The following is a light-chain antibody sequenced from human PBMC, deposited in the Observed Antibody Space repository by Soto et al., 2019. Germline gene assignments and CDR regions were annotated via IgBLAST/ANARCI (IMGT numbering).Light chain of an antibody. CDR2: AAS. J-gene: IGKJ1*01. CDR1: QSISSY. Sequence: DIQMTQSPSSLSASVGDRVTITCRASQSISSYLNWYQQKPWKAPKLLIYAASSLQSGVPSRFSGSGSWTDFTLTISSLQPEDFATYYCQQSYSTPPTFGQGTKVEIK. CDR3: QQSYSTPPT. V-gene: IGKV1-39*01.